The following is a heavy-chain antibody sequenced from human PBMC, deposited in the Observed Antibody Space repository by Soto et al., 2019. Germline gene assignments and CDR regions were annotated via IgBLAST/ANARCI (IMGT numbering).Heavy chain of an antibody. CDR1: VYSFTSFW. CDR2: IDPSDSYT. J-gene: IGHJ4*02. V-gene: IGHV5-10-1*01. Sequence: PGESLKISCKASVYSFTSFWITWVRQLPGKGLEWMGRIDPSDSYTNYSPSFQGHVTISADKSISTAYLQWSSLKASDTAIYYCARQSGFGYLTYWGQGTLVTVSS. D-gene: IGHD3-10*01. CDR3: ARQSGFGYLTY.